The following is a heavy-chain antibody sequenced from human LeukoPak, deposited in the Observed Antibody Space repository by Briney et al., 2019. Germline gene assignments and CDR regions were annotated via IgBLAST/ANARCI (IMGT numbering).Heavy chain of an antibody. V-gene: IGHV4-34*01. CDR3: ARLYIAVAGSYYFDY. Sequence: SETLSLTCAVYGGSFSGYYWSWIRQPPGKGLEWIGEINHSGSTNYNPSLKSRVTISVDTSKNQFSLKLSSVTAADTAVYYCARLYIAVAGSYYFDYWGQGTLVTVSS. D-gene: IGHD6-19*01. CDR2: INHSGST. J-gene: IGHJ4*02. CDR1: GGSFSGYY.